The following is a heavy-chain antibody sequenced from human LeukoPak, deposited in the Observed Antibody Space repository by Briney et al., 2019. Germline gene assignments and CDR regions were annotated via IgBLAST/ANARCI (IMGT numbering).Heavy chain of an antibody. J-gene: IGHJ4*02. CDR2: ISGSGGST. Sequence: RTGGSLRLSCAASGFTFSSYWMSWVRRAPGKGLEWVSAISGSGGSTYYADSVKGRFTISRDNSKNTLYLQMNSLRAEDTAVYYCAKAQPQGEYDFWSGYLYYFDYWGQGTLVTVSS. D-gene: IGHD3-3*01. CDR1: GFTFSSYW. CDR3: AKAQPQGEYDFWSGYLYYFDY. V-gene: IGHV3-23*01.